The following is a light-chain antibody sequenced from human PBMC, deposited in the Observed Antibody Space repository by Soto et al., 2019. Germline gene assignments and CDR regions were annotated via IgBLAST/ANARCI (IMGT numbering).Light chain of an antibody. Sequence: EIVLTQSPGTLSLSPGERATLSCRASQSVSSNYLAWYQQKPGQAPRLLIYGASSRATGIPDSFSGSGSGTDFTLTSSRLEPEDFAVYHCQQDGSSPLTFGGGTKVEIK. CDR2: GAS. CDR1: QSVSSNY. V-gene: IGKV3-20*01. CDR3: QQDGSSPLT. J-gene: IGKJ4*01.